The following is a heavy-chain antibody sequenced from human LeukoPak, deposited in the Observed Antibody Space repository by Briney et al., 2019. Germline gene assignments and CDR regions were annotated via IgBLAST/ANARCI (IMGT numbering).Heavy chain of an antibody. Sequence: GGSLRLSCAASGFTFSSYGMSWVRQAPGKGLEWVSAISSNGGSTYYANSVKGRFTISRDNSKNTLYLQMGSLRAEDMAVYYCAREFDYGDYPLDYWGQGTLVTVPS. J-gene: IGHJ4*02. V-gene: IGHV3-64*01. CDR2: ISSNGGST. CDR1: GFTFSSYG. CDR3: AREFDYGDYPLDY. D-gene: IGHD4-17*01.